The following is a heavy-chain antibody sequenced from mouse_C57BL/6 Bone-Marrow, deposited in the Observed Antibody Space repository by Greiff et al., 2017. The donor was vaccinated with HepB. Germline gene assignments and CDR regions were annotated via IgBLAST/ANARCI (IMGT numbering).Heavy chain of an antibody. J-gene: IGHJ3*01. CDR1: GFTFSSYG. V-gene: IGHV5-6*02. D-gene: IGHD1-1*02. CDR3: ERRPYGGFAY. CDR2: ISSGGSYT. Sequence: EVKLVESGGDLVKPGGSLKLSCAASGFTFSSYGMSWVRQTPDKRLEWVATISSGGSYTYYPDSVKGRFTISRDNAKNTLYLQMSSLKSEDTAMYYCERRPYGGFAYWGQGTLVTVSA.